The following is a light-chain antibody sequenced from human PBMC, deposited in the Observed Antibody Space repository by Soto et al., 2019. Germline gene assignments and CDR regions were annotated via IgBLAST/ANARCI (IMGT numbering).Light chain of an antibody. Sequence: EIVMTQSPATLSVSPGERATLSCRASQSVSKSLAWYQQKPGQAPRLLIYSASTRATGIPARFSGSGSETEFTLTISSLQSEDFAVYYCQRYNNWPPITFGQGTRLEIK. CDR1: QSVSKS. V-gene: IGKV3-15*01. J-gene: IGKJ5*01. CDR2: SAS. CDR3: QRYNNWPPIT.